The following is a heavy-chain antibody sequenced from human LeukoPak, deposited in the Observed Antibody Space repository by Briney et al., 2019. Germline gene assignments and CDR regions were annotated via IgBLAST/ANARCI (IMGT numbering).Heavy chain of an antibody. CDR2: INPNSGGT. V-gene: IGHV1-2*02. D-gene: IGHD1-1*01. J-gene: IGHJ3*02. CDR3: ARPWNEVTDGAFDI. CDR1: GYTFTGYY. Sequence: GASVKVSCKASGYTFTGYYMHWVRQVPGQGLEWMGWINPNSGGTNYAQKFQGRVTMTRDTSISTAYMELSRLRSDDTAVYYCARPWNEVTDGAFDIWGQGTMVTVSS.